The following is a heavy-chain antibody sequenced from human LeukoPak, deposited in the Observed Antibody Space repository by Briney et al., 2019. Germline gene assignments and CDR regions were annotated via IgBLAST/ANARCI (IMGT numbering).Heavy chain of an antibody. V-gene: IGHV3-30*03. CDR3: ADTTNLVGALEY. CDR1: GFTFSSYG. CDR2: ISYDGSNK. J-gene: IGHJ4*02. D-gene: IGHD1-26*01. Sequence: GRSLRLSCAASGFTFSSYGMHWVRQPPGKGLAWEAVISYDGSNKYYADSVKGRFTISRDNSKNTLYLQMNSLRAEDTAVYYCADTTNLVGALEYWGQGTLVTVSS.